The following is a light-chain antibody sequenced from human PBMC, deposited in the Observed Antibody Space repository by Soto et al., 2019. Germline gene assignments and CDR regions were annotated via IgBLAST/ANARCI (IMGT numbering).Light chain of an antibody. CDR2: GPS. J-gene: IGKJ2*01. CDR1: QSVSSN. CDR3: QQYNNWPPYT. Sequence: EIVMTQSPAPLSVSPGERATLSCRARQSVSSNFAWYQQKPGQAPRLLIYGPSTRATGIPARFSGSGSGTEFTLTISSLQYEDFAVYCCQQYNNWPPYTVGQGTKMEIK. V-gene: IGKV3-15*01.